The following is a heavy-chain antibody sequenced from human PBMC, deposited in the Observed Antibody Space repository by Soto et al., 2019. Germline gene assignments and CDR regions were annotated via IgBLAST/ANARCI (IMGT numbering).Heavy chain of an antibody. Sequence: PSETLSLTCTVSGGSISSYHWSWIRQTPGKGLEWIGYVHYSWGSNYNPSLKSRVAISLDTSKSQFSLKLTSVTATDTAVYYCARDRYSYYDFWSGSLPYYYYGMDVWGQGTTVTVSS. V-gene: IGHV4-59*12. CDR2: VHYSWGS. CDR1: GGSISSYH. CDR3: ARDRYSYYDFWSGSLPYYYYGMDV. D-gene: IGHD3-3*01. J-gene: IGHJ6*02.